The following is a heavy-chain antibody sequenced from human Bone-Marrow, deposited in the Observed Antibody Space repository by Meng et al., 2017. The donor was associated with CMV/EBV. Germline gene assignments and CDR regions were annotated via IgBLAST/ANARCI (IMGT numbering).Heavy chain of an antibody. CDR3: ARARYSGYDLIGFDY. V-gene: IGHV3-53*01. CDR2: IYSGGST. J-gene: IGHJ4*02. Sequence: GESLKISCAASGFTVSSNYMSWVRQAPGKGLEWVSVIYSGGSTYYADSVKGRFTISRDNSKNTLYLQMNSLRAEDTAVYYCARARYSGYDLIGFDYWGQGTLVTVSS. CDR1: GFTVSSNY. D-gene: IGHD5-12*01.